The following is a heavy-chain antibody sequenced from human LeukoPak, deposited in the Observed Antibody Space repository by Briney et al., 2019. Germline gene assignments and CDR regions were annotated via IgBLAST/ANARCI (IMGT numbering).Heavy chain of an antibody. CDR2: IIPILGTA. J-gene: IGHJ5*02. V-gene: IGHV1-69*13. Sequence: GASVKVSRKASVGTFSSYAISWVRPAPGQGLEWMGGIIPILGTANYAQKFQGRVTITADESTSTAYMELSSLRSEDTAVYYCAREVGATWFDPWGQGTLVTVSS. D-gene: IGHD1-26*01. CDR1: VGTFSSYA. CDR3: AREVGATWFDP.